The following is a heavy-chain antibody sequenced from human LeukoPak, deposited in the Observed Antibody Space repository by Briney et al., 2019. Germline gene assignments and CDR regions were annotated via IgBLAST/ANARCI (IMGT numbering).Heavy chain of an antibody. Sequence: ERSLRLSCAASGFTFSTYAMHWVRQAPGKGLEWVANIKQDGSEKYYVDSVKGRFTISRDNAKNSLYLQMNSLRAEDTAVYYCARQMLLWFGELLGPFDYWGQGTLVTVSS. CDR2: IKQDGSEK. D-gene: IGHD3-10*01. J-gene: IGHJ4*02. CDR1: GFTFSTYA. V-gene: IGHV3-7*01. CDR3: ARQMLLWFGELLGPFDY.